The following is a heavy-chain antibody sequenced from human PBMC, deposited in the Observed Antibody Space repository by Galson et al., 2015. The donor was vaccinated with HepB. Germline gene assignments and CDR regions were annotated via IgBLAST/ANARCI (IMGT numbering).Heavy chain of an antibody. CDR3: AKDRNPPLLWFGEAMDY. D-gene: IGHD3-10*01. CDR2: IRYDGSNK. CDR1: GFTFSSYG. J-gene: IGHJ4*02. Sequence: SLRLSCAASGFTFSSYGMHWVRQAPGKGLEWVAFIRYDGSNKYYADSVKGRFTISRDNSKNTLYLQMNSLRAEDTAVYYCAKDRNPPLLWFGEAMDYWGQGTLVTVSS. V-gene: IGHV3-30*02.